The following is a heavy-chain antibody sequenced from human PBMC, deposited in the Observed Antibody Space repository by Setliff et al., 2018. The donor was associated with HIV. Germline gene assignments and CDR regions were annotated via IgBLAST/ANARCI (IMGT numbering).Heavy chain of an antibody. CDR2: ISGSGGST. CDR3: AKDLDIVVVPAAPDAFDI. Sequence: TSETLSLSCAASGFTFSSYASGWVRQAPGKGLEWVSAISGSGGSTYYADSVKGRFTISSDNSKNTLYLQMNSLRAEDTAVYYCAKDLDIVVVPAAPDAFDIWGQGTMVTVSS. D-gene: IGHD2-2*03. J-gene: IGHJ3*02. CDR1: GFTFSSYA. V-gene: IGHV3-23*01.